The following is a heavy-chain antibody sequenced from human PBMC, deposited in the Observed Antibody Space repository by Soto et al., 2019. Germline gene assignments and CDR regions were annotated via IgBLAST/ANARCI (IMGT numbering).Heavy chain of an antibody. D-gene: IGHD6-6*01. CDR3: ARESEGAARTYYYYGMDV. CDR1: GYTFTSYG. J-gene: IGHJ6*02. CDR2: ISAYNGNT. Sequence: QVQLVQSGAEVKKPGASVKVSCKASGYTFTSYGISWVRQAPGQGLEWMGWISAYNGNTNYAQKLQGRVTMTTDTSTCTAYMELRSLRSDDTAVYYCARESEGAARTYYYYGMDVWGQGTTVTVSS. V-gene: IGHV1-18*01.